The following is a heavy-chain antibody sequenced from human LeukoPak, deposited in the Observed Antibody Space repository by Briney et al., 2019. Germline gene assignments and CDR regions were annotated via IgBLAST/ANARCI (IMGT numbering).Heavy chain of an antibody. CDR2: INTNTGNP. CDR3: ARDHSGSYYGNAFDI. Sequence: ASVKVSCKPSGYTFTKYAMNWVRQAPGQGLEWMGWINTNTGNPTYAQGFTGRFVFSLDTSVNTAYLQINSLKAEDSAVYYYARDHSGSYYGNAFDIWGQGTMVTVSS. J-gene: IGHJ3*02. D-gene: IGHD1-26*01. CDR1: GYTFTKYA. V-gene: IGHV7-4-1*02.